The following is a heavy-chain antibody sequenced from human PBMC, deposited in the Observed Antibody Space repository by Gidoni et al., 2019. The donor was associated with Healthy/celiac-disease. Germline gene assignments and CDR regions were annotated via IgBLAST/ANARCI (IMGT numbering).Heavy chain of an antibody. CDR2: IYHSGST. CDR3: ARAAAWQPGFDY. D-gene: IGHD6-13*01. J-gene: IGHJ4*02. V-gene: IGHV4-38-2*02. Sequence: QVQLQESGPGLVKPSETLSLTCTVSGYSISSGYYWGWIRQPPGKGLEWIGSIYHSGSTYYNPSLKSRVTISVDTSKNQFSLKLSSVTAADTAVYYCARAAAWQPGFDYWGQGTLVTVSS. CDR1: GYSISSGYY.